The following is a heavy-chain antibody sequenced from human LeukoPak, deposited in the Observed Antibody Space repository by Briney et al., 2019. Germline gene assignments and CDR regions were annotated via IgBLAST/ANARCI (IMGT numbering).Heavy chain of an antibody. D-gene: IGHD2-15*01. V-gene: IGHV5-51*01. CDR3: ARSEGYCSGGSCYGGYYFDY. CDR2: IYPGDSDT. Sequence: GESLKISCKGSGYSFTSYWIGWVRQMPGKGLEWMGIIYPGDSDTRYSPSFQGQVTISADKSISTAYLQWSSLKASDTALLCSARSEGYCSGGSCYGGYYFDYWGQGTLVTVSS. CDR1: GYSFTSYW. J-gene: IGHJ4*02.